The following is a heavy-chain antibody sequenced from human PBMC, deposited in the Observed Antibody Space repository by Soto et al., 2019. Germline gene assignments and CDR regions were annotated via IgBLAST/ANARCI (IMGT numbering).Heavy chain of an antibody. D-gene: IGHD3-22*01. CDR3: TRRYFYDSSGYYMDDY. V-gene: IGHV3-73*02. Sequence: EVQLVESGGGLVQPGGSLKLSCAASGFTFSGSAMHWVRQASGKGLQWVGRIRSKANSYATSYDASVKGRFTISRDDSKNTADLQMNSLRTEDTAVYYCTRRYFYDSSGYYMDDYWGQGTLVTVSS. CDR1: GFTFSGSA. J-gene: IGHJ4*02. CDR2: IRSKANSYAT.